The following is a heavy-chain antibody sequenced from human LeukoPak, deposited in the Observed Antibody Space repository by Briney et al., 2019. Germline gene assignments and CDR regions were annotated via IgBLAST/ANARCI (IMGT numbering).Heavy chain of an antibody. V-gene: IGHV1-2*02. D-gene: IGHD2-21*02. Sequence: ASVNVSCKTSGYTFTGYYIHWVRQAPGQGLDWMGWINPNSGDTKYAHKFQGRVTMNRDTSIRTVYMELSSLSCDDTAVYYCARVGRGGGDCYYLFDYWGQGTLVPVSS. J-gene: IGHJ4*02. CDR2: INPNSGDT. CDR3: ARVGRGGGDCYYLFDY. CDR1: GYTFTGYY.